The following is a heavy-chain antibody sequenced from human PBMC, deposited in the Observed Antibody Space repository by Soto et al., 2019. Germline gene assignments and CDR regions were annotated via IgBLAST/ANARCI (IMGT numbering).Heavy chain of an antibody. J-gene: IGHJ4*02. CDR2: ISSSSSYP. Sequence: GGSLRLSCAASGFTFSDYYMSWIRQAPGKGLEWVSYISSSSSYPNYADSVKGRFTISRDNAKNSLYLQMNSLRAEDTAVYYCARGGDILTGYYTLDYWGQGTLVTV. CDR3: ARGGDILTGYYTLDY. D-gene: IGHD3-9*01. CDR1: GFTFSDYY. V-gene: IGHV3-11*05.